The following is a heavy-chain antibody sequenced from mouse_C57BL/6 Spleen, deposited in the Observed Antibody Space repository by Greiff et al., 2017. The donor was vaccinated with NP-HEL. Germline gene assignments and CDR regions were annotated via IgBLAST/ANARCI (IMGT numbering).Heavy chain of an antibody. CDR1: GFNITDYY. CDR2: IDPEDGET. CDR3: ARYYYGSSLFAY. V-gene: IGHV14-2*01. Sequence: EVQLQQSGAELVKPGASVKLSCTASGFNITDYYMHWVKQRTAQGLEWIGRIDPEDGETKYAPKFQGKATITADTSSNTAYLQLSSLTSEDTAVYYCARYYYGSSLFAYWGQGTLVTVSA. D-gene: IGHD1-1*01. J-gene: IGHJ3*01.